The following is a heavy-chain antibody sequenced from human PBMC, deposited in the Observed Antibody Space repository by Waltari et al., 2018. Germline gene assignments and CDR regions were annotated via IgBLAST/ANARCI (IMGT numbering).Heavy chain of an antibody. V-gene: IGHV6-1*01. Sequence: QVQLQQSGPGLVKPSQTLSLTFAISGDSISSNSVAWNWIRQSPSRGLEWLGMTYYRSKWFNDYAVSVKSRITINPDTSKNQFSLQLSSLTPEDTSVYYCTRGIHSSFVIWGQGTMVTVSS. CDR3: TRGIHSSFVI. CDR1: GDSISSNSVA. D-gene: IGHD2-21*01. CDR2: TYYRSKWFN. J-gene: IGHJ3*02.